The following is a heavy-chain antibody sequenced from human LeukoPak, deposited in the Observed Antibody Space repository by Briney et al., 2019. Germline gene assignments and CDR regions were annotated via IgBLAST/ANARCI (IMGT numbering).Heavy chain of an antibody. CDR2: ISWDGGST. D-gene: IGHD3-22*01. CDR1: GFTFDDYA. CDR3: AKSDYYDSSGYYSSGSAFDI. Sequence: GSLRLSCAASGFTFDDYAMHWVRQAPGKGLEWVSLISWDGGSTYYADSVKGRFTISRDNSKNSLYLQMNSLRAEDTALYYCAKSDYYDSSGYYSSGSAFDIWGQGTMVTVSS. V-gene: IGHV3-43D*03. J-gene: IGHJ3*02.